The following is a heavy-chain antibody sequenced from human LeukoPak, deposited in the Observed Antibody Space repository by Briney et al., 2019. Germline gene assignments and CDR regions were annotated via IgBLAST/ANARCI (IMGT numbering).Heavy chain of an antibody. D-gene: IGHD4-11*01. CDR2: ISYDGSNK. Sequence: GRSLRLSCAASGFTFSSYAMHWVRQAPGKGLEWVAVISYDGSNKYYADSVKGRFTISRDNSKNTLYLQMNSLRAEDTAVYYCAKDSSNYEPYFQHWGQGTLVTVSS. J-gene: IGHJ1*01. V-gene: IGHV3-30-3*01. CDR1: GFTFSSYA. CDR3: AKDSSNYEPYFQH.